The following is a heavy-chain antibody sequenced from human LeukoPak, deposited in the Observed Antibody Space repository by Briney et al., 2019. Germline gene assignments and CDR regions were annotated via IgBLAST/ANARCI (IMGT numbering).Heavy chain of an antibody. CDR2: ISGSGGST. J-gene: IGHJ4*02. D-gene: IGHD3-10*01. CDR1: GFTFSSYA. V-gene: IGHV3-23*01. Sequence: PGGSLRLSCAASGFTFSSYAMSWVRQAPGKGLEWVSAISGSGGSTYYADSVKGRFTISRDNSKNTLYLQMNSLRAEDTAVYYCAKDDYYGSGSYSPWDYWGQGTLVTVSS. CDR3: AKDDYYGSGSYSPWDY.